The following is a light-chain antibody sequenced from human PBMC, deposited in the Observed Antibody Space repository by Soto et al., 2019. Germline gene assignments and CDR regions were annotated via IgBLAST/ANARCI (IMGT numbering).Light chain of an antibody. V-gene: IGLV7-46*01. CDR1: TGAVTIGHY. CDR3: LISSGGARV. Sequence: QAVVTQEPSLTVSPGGTVSLTCGSNTGAVTIGHYPYWFQQKPGQAPRTLVYDTNNRHSWTPARFSDSLLGGKAALTLSGAQPEDEADYYCLISSGGARVFGGGTKLTVL. CDR2: DTN. J-gene: IGLJ3*02.